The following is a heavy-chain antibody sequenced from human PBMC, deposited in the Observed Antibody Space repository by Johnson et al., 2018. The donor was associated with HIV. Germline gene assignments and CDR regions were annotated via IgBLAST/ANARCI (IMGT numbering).Heavy chain of an antibody. CDR3: AKGLVPAAVSRRTGAPDAFNI. J-gene: IGHJ3*02. V-gene: IGHV3-30*04. Sequence: QVQLVESGGGVVQPGRSLRLSCAASGFAFSSYAMHWVRQAPGKGLEWVAVISYDGTSKYQADSVKGRFTISRDNSKNTLFMQMNSLRAEDTAVYYCAKGLVPAAVSRRTGAPDAFNIWGQGTMVTVSS. CDR2: ISYDGTSK. D-gene: IGHD2-2*01. CDR1: GFAFSSYA.